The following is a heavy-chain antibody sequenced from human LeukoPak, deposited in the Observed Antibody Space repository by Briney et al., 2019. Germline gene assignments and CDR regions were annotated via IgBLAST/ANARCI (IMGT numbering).Heavy chain of an antibody. J-gene: IGHJ4*02. V-gene: IGHV4-61*02. CDR2: IYIRGNT. CDR1: GGSISSGSYY. D-gene: IGHD2-8*02. Sequence: SETLSLTCTVSGGSISSGSYYWSCIRQPAGKGLEWIGRIYIRGNTSYNPSLKSRVTISADTSKNQFSLKVSSVTAADTAVYYCARGYWFYFDYWGQGTLVTVSS. CDR3: ARGYWFYFDY.